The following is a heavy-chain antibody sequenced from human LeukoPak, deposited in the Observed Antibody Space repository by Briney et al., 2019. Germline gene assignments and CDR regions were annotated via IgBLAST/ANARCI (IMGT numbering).Heavy chain of an antibody. CDR1: GFTFSSYW. V-gene: IGHV3-74*01. CDR2: INSDGSST. J-gene: IGHJ4*02. D-gene: IGHD2-21*02. Sequence: GGSLRLSCAASGFTFSSYWMHWVRQAPGRGLVWVSRINSDGSSTSYADSVKGRFTISRDNAKNTLYLQMNSLRAEDTAVYYCARDRRDWEYDYWGQGTLVTVSS. CDR3: ARDRRDWEYDY.